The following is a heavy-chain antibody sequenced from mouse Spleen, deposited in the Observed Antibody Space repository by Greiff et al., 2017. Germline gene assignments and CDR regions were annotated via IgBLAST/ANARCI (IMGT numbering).Heavy chain of an antibody. CDR3: ARHEAQYGYVNYWYFDV. Sequence: QVQLQQPGAELVKPGASVKLSCKASGYTFTEYTIHWVKQRSGQGLEWIGWFYPGSGSIKYNEKFKDKATLTADKSSSTVYMELSRLTSEDSAVYFCARHEAQYGYVNYWYFDVWGAGTTVTVSS. V-gene: IGHV1-62-2*01. CDR2: FYPGSGSI. D-gene: IGHD2-2*01. J-gene: IGHJ1*01. CDR1: GYTFTEYT.